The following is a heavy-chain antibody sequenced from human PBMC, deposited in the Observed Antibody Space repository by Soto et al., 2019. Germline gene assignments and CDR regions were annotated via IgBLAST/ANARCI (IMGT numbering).Heavy chain of an antibody. Sequence: SQTLSLTCAISGDSVSSNSAAWNWIRQSPSRGLEWLGRTYYRSKWYNDYAVSVKSRITINPDTSKNQFSLQLNSVTPEDTAVYYCARGMIAVADKPGRGNYYYYGMDVWGQGTTVTVSS. J-gene: IGHJ6*02. CDR2: TYYRSKWYN. CDR3: ARGMIAVADKPGRGNYYYYGMDV. V-gene: IGHV6-1*01. CDR1: GDSVSSNSAA. D-gene: IGHD6-19*01.